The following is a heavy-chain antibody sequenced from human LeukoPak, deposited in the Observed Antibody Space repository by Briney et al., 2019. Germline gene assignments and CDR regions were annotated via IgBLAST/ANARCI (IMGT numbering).Heavy chain of an antibody. D-gene: IGHD4-17*01. CDR1: GFTFTSYW. V-gene: IGHV3-74*01. J-gene: IGHJ4*02. CDR3: ARDGLTAVTYDY. Sequence: GGSLRLSCAASGFTFTSYWMHWVRQAPGKGLVWVSLINTDGSRTSYADSVKGRFTISRDNAKNTLYLQMNSLRAEDTAVYYCARDGLTAVTYDYWGQGTLVTVSS. CDR2: INTDGSRT.